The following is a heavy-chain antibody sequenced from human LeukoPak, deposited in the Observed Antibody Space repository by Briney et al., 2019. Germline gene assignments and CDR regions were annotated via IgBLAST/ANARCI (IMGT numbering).Heavy chain of an antibody. J-gene: IGHJ5*02. CDR3: ARDRCSSTRCYTDNWFDP. D-gene: IGHD2-2*02. CDR1: GYTFTGYY. Sequence: GASVKVSCKASGYTFTGYYMHWVRQAPGQGLEWMGWINPNSGGTNYAQKLQGRVTMTTDTSTSTAYMELRSLRSDDTAVYYCARDRCSSTRCYTDNWFDPWGQGTLVTVSS. CDR2: INPNSGGT. V-gene: IGHV1-2*02.